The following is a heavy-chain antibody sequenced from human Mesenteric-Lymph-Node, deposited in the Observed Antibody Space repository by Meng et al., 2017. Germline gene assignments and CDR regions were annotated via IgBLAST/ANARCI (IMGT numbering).Heavy chain of an antibody. J-gene: IGHJ4*02. V-gene: IGHV3-15*01. Sequence: GESLKISCVASGFTLSNAWMFWVRQVPGKGLEWVGRIKSKTDGGTTDYAAPVKGRFTISRDDSKNTLYLQMNSLKTEDTAVYYCTTDLGYYYDSSGRPAGYWGQGTLVTVSS. CDR1: GFTLSNAW. D-gene: IGHD3-22*01. CDR2: IKSKTDGGTT. CDR3: TTDLGYYYDSSGRPAGY.